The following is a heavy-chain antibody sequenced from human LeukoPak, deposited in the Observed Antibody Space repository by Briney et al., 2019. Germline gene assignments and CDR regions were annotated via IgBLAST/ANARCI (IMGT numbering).Heavy chain of an antibody. V-gene: IGHV3-23*01. CDR1: GFIFSNYG. D-gene: IGHD6-13*01. J-gene: IGHJ6*02. CDR2: ISASGSAT. CDR3: ARGLQQQQILGDYYYGMDV. Sequence: GGSLRLSCAASGFIFSNYGMNWVRQAPGKGLEWVAAISASGSATSYADSVRGRFTISRDNSKSTTYLQMNSLRAEDTAVYYCARGLQQQQILGDYYYGMDVWGQGTTVTVSS.